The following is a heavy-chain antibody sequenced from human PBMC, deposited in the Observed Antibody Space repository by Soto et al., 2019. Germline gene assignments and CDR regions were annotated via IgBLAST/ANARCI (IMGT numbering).Heavy chain of an antibody. Sequence: PSETLSLTCAVSGGSISSSNWWTWVRQPPGKGLEWIGEIYHIGSTNYNPSLKSRVTISVDKSKNQFSLNLSSVTAADTAVYYCARVSVSRTYSDYWGQGTLVTVSS. J-gene: IGHJ4*02. V-gene: IGHV4-4*02. CDR3: ARVSVSRTYSDY. CDR1: GGSISSSNW. CDR2: IYHIGST. D-gene: IGHD6-19*01.